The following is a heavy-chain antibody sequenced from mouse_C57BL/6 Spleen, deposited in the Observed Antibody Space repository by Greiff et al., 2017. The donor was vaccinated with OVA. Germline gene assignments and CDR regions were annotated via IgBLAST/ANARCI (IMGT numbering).Heavy chain of an antibody. V-gene: IGHV1-26*01. CDR2: INPNNGGT. D-gene: IGHD4-1*01. CDR3: ARMGTGWYFDV. J-gene: IGHJ1*03. Sequence: VQLQQSGPELVKPGASVKISCKASGYTFTDYYMNWVKQSHGKSLEWIGDINPNNGGTSYNQKFKGKATLTVDKSSSTAYMELRSLTSEDSAVYYCARMGTGWYFDVWGTGTTVTVSS. CDR1: GYTFTDYY.